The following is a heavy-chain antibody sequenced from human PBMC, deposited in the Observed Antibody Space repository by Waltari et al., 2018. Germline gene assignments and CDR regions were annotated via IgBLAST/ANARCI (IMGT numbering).Heavy chain of an antibody. V-gene: IGHV3-23*04. D-gene: IGHD6-13*01. J-gene: IGHJ4*02. CDR3: AKDFDIAAARGHFDY. Sequence: EVQLVESGGGLVQRGGCLRISCGASGFHFCRFFMRWVRQAPGKGLEWVSVISGSGYSTYYADSVKGRFTISRDNSKNTLYLQMNSLRAEDTAVYYCAKDFDIAAARGHFDYWGQGTLVTVSS. CDR2: ISGSGYST. CDR1: GFHFCRFF.